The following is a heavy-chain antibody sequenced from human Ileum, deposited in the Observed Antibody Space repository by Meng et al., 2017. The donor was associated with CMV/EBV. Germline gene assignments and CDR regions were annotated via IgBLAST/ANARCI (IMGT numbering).Heavy chain of an antibody. D-gene: IGHD3-16*01. Sequence: EVQVVESGGGLVQPGGSLRLSCAASGLTVSGNYMSWVRQAPGKGLEWVSVIYRGGRTNYADSVKGRFTISGDNSKNTVYFQMNNLRTEDTAVYYCATIRGSWAYFEYWGQGILVTVSS. CDR3: ATIRGSWAYFEY. J-gene: IGHJ4*02. CDR1: GLTVSGNY. V-gene: IGHV3-66*01. CDR2: IYRGGRT.